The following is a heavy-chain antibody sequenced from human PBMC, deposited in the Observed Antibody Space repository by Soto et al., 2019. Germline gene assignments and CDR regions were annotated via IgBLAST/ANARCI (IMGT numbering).Heavy chain of an antibody. CDR2: ISSSGSTI. CDR1: GCTFTDYY. D-gene: IGHD3-9*01. J-gene: IGHJ4*01. V-gene: IGHV3-11*01. CDR3: ARGYDILTGHDY. Sequence: XGSLILSCAASGCTFTDYYMSWIRQAPGKGLEWVSYISSSGSTIYYADSVKGRFTISRDNAKNSLYLQMNSLRAEDTAVYYCARGYDILTGHDYWGHGTLVTVSS.